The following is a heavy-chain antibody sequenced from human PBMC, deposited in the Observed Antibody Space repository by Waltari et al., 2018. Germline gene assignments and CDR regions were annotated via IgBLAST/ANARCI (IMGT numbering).Heavy chain of an antibody. J-gene: IGHJ4*02. D-gene: IGHD5-12*01. CDR1: GGSISSYY. CDR2: IYYRGST. Sequence: QVQLQESGPGLVKPSETLSLTCTVSGGSISSYYWSWIRQPPGKGLEWIGYIYYRGSTNHNPSLKSRVTISVDTSKNQFSLKLSSVTAADTAVYYCARGGGRDGYNYNYWGQGTLVTVSS. CDR3: ARGGGRDGYNYNY. V-gene: IGHV4-59*01.